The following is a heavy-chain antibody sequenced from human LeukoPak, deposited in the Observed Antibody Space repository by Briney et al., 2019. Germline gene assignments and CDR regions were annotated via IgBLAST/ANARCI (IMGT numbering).Heavy chain of an antibody. CDR1: GYSFNDYA. D-gene: IGHD6-13*01. V-gene: IGHV1-3*01. CDR3: ARSIWYNRQYYFDS. CDR2: INCGNGKT. Sequence: RASVKVSCKASGYSFNDYAMQWVRQAPGQRLEWMGWINCGNGKTKYSEKFQGRVTITRDQSATTAYMDLSSLRSEDTAVYYCARSIWYNRQYYFDSWGRGTLVTVSS. J-gene: IGHJ4*02.